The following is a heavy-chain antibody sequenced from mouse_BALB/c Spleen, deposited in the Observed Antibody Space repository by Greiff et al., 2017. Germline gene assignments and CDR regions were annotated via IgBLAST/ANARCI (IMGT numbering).Heavy chain of an antibody. CDR3: ASTMITTRPFAY. CDR2: IDPANGNT. J-gene: IGHJ3*01. V-gene: IGHV14-3*02. CDR1: GFNIKDTY. Sequence: VQLQQSGAELVKPGASVKLSCTASGFNIKDTYMHWVKQRPEQGLEWIGRIDPANGNTKYDPKFQGKATITADTSSNTAYLQLSSLTSEDTAVYYCASTMITTRPFAYWGQGTLVTVSA. D-gene: IGHD2-4*01.